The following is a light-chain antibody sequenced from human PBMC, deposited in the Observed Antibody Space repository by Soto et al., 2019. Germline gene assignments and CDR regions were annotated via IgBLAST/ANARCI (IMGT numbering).Light chain of an antibody. Sequence: QSVLTQPPSVSGSPGQSVTFSCTGTSSDVGGYDYVSWYQQRPGKAPKLLIYDVTKRPSGVPDRFSGSKSGNTASLTISGLQAEDEADFYCCSYGGSFPYVFGTGTKLTVL. V-gene: IGLV2-11*01. CDR3: CSYGGSFPYV. J-gene: IGLJ1*01. CDR1: SSDVGGYDY. CDR2: DVT.